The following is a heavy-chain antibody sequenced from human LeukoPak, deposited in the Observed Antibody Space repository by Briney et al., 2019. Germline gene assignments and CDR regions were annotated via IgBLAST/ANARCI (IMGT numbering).Heavy chain of an antibody. V-gene: IGHV1-8*01. CDR2: MNPNSGNT. CDR1: GYTFTSYD. CDR3: ARSPRDSSGYYYAFDI. D-gene: IGHD3-22*01. J-gene: IGHJ3*02. Sequence: ASVKVSCKASGYTFTSYDINWVRQATGQGLEWMGWMNPNSGNTGYAQKFQGRVTMTRNTSISTAYMELSSLRSEDTAVYYCARSPRDSSGYYYAFDIWGQGTMVTVSS.